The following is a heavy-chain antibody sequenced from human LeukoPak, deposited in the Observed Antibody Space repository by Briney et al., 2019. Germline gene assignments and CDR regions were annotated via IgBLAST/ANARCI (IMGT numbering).Heavy chain of an antibody. V-gene: IGHV3-33*01. CDR2: IWYDGSNK. J-gene: IGHJ4*02. CDR1: GFTFSSYG. CDR3: AREGSGYHTTYFDY. D-gene: IGHD3-22*01. Sequence: PGRSLRLSCAASGFTFSSYGMHWVRQAPGKGLEWVAVIWYDGSNKYYADSVKGRFTISRDNSKNTLYLQMNSLRAEDTAVYYCAREGSGYHTTYFDYWGQGTLVTVSS.